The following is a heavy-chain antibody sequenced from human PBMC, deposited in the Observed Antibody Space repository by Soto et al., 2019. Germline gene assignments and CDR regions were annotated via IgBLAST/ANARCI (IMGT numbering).Heavy chain of an antibody. Sequence: GGSLRLSCAASGFTFSSYWMSWVRQAPGKGLEWVANIKQDGSEKYYVDSVKGRFTISRDNAKNSLYLQMNSLRAEDTAVYYCARDDPRRCSSSSLDYYYGMDVWGQGTTVTVSS. J-gene: IGHJ6*02. CDR3: ARDDPRRCSSSSLDYYYGMDV. CDR2: IKQDGSEK. CDR1: GFTFSSYW. V-gene: IGHV3-7*03. D-gene: IGHD6-6*01.